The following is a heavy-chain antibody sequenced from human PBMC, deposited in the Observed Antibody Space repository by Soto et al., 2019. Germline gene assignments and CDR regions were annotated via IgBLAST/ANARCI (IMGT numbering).Heavy chain of an antibody. CDR3: AKFGSSQIYYYMDV. CDR2: IGESGTPT. Sequence: PGGSLRLSCAASGFTFSSYAMKWVRQAPGKGLEWVLLIGESGTPTYYADSVKGRFTISRDNSGNTLFLEMYSLRAEDTAVYYCAKFGSSQIYYYMDVWGKGTTVTVSS. V-gene: IGHV3-23*01. D-gene: IGHD6-6*01. J-gene: IGHJ6*03. CDR1: GFTFSSYA.